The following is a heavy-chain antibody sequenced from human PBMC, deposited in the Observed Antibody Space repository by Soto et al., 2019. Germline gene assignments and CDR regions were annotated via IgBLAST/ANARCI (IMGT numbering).Heavy chain of an antibody. Sequence: SETLSLTCTVSRGSVSSGSYYWSWIRQPPGKGLEWIGYIYYSGSTNYNPSLKSRVTISVDTSKNQFSLKLSSVTAADTAVYYCARDGLNYDSSGYYYPNYYYGMDVWGQGTTVT. V-gene: IGHV4-61*01. D-gene: IGHD3-22*01. CDR1: RGSVSSGSYY. CDR2: IYYSGST. J-gene: IGHJ6*02. CDR3: ARDGLNYDSSGYYYPNYYYGMDV.